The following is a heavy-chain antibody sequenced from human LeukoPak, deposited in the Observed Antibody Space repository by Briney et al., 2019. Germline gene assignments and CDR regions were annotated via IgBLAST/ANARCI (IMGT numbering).Heavy chain of an antibody. CDR1: GFTFDDFA. J-gene: IGHJ4*02. CDR2: ISWNSDTT. D-gene: IGHD3-10*01. CDR3: AKAPRYYTSATYWDYFEN. Sequence: GRSLRLSCAASGFTFDDFAMHWVRQSPGKGLEWVSGISWNSDTTAYSDSVKGRFTISRDNANNSLYLLMNSLRSEDTAFYYCAKAPRYYTSATYWDYFENWGQGSLVTVSS. V-gene: IGHV3-9*01.